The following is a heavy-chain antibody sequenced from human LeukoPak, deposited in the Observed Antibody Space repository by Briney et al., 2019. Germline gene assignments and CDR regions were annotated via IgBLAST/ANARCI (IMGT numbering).Heavy chain of an antibody. J-gene: IGHJ3*02. CDR3: ARGIGVGAFDT. Sequence: GGSLRLSCAASGFTFSSYWMHWVRQAPGKGLVWVSRVNVDGRSTTYADSVKGRLTISRDNAKKTLYLQINSLRPEDTAFYYCARGIGVGAFDTWGRGTKVTVSS. D-gene: IGHD2-2*01. V-gene: IGHV3-74*01. CDR1: GFTFSSYW. CDR2: VNVDGRST.